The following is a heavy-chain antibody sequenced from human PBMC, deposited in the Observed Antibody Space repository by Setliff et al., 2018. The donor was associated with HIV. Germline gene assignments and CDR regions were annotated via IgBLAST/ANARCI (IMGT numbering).Heavy chain of an antibody. CDR2: IYPGDSDT. CDR3: ARPSSGSGSHSAFDI. CDR1: GYSFTSYW. Sequence: GESLKISCKGSGYSFTSYWIGWVRQMPGKGLEWMGIIYPGDSDTRYSPSFQGQVTISADKSISTAYLQWSSLKASDTAMYYCARPSSGSGSHSAFDIWGQGTMVTVSS. J-gene: IGHJ3*02. V-gene: IGHV5-51*01. D-gene: IGHD3-10*01.